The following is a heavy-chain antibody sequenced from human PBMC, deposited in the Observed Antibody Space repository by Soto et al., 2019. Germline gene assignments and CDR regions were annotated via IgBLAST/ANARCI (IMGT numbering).Heavy chain of an antibody. CDR1: GGTFSSYT. V-gene: IGHV1-69*02. D-gene: IGHD2-2*01. Sequence: QVQLVQSGAEVKKPGSSVKVSCKASGGTFSSYTISWVRQAPGQGLEWMGRIIPILGIANYAQKFQGRVTITADKSTSTAYMELSSLRSEDTAVYYCARPQYCSSTSCQLDWYFDLWGRGTLVTVSS. CDR2: IIPILGIA. J-gene: IGHJ2*01. CDR3: ARPQYCSSTSCQLDWYFDL.